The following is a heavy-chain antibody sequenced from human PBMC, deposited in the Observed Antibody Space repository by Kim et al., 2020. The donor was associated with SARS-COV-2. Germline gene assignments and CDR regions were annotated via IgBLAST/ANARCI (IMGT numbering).Heavy chain of an antibody. CDR3: ARGDSIFGVVIDYYYGVNV. D-gene: IGHD3-3*01. CDR2: ISYDGSKK. J-gene: IGHJ6*02. CDR1: GFTFSSYA. Sequence: GGSLRLSCAASGFTFSSYAMHWVRQAPGKGLEWVAVISYDGSKKYYADSLKGRFTISRDNSKNTLYLQMNSLRAEDTAVYYCARGDSIFGVVIDYYYGVNVCGQGAPLTVSS. V-gene: IGHV3-30-3*01.